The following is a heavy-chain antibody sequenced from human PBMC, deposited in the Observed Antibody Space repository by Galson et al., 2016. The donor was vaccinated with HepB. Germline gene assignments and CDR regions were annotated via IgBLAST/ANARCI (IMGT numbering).Heavy chain of an antibody. J-gene: IGHJ4*02. CDR3: AKGGYFAWFDY. CDR1: GFTFTTYA. V-gene: IGHV3-23*01. D-gene: IGHD3-9*01. CDR2: LSNSGGST. Sequence: SLRLSCAVSGFTFTTYAMSWVRQAPGKGLEWVSSLSNSGGSTYYADPVKGRFTISRDNSKNTLYLQMNSLRAEDTAVYYCAKGGYFAWFDYWGQGTLATVSS.